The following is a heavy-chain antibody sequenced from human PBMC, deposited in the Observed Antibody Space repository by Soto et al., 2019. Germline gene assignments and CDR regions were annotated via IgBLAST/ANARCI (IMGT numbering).Heavy chain of an antibody. D-gene: IGHD5-12*01. CDR1: GGTFSSYA. CDR2: IIPIFGTA. CDR3: ARVRPRSSGYDGYYFDY. Sequence: QVQLVQSGAEVKKPGSSVKVSCKASGGTFSSYAISWVRQAPGQVLEWMGGIIPIFGTANYAQKFQGRVTITADESTSAADMELSSLRSEDTAVYYCARVRPRSSGYDGYYFDYCGHGTLVTVSS. V-gene: IGHV1-69*01. J-gene: IGHJ4*01.